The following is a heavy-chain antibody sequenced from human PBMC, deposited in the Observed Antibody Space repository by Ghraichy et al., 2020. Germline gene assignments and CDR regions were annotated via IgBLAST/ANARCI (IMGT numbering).Heavy chain of an antibody. D-gene: IGHD3-22*01. J-gene: IGHJ4*02. CDR1: GYTFTGYY. CDR2: INPNSGGT. V-gene: IGHV1-2*02. CDR3: ARADADDEYYYDSSGYFDY. Sequence: ASVKVSCKASGYTFTGYYMHWVRQAPGQGLEWMGWINPNSGGTNYAQKFQGRVTMTRDTSISTAYMELSRLRSDDTAVYYCARADADDEYYYDSSGYFDYWGQGTLVTVSS.